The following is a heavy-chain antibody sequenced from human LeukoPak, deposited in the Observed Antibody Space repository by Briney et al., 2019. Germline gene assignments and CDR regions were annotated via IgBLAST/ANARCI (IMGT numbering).Heavy chain of an antibody. J-gene: IGHJ5*02. D-gene: IGHD3-9*01. CDR2: IYHSGST. CDR3: ARDRYDILTGYPAQYNWFDP. V-gene: IGHV4-38-2*02. Sequence: SETLSLTCAVSGYSISSGYYWGWIRQPPGKGLEWIGSIYHSGSTYYNPSLKSRVTISVDTSKNQFSLKLSSVTAADTAVYYCARDRYDILTGYPAQYNWFDPWGQGTLVTVSS. CDR1: GYSISSGYY.